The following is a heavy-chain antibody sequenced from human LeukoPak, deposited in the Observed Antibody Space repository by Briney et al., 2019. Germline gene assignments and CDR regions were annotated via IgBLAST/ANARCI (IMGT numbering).Heavy chain of an antibody. Sequence: ASVKVSCKASGYTLSNCAMNWVRQAPGQGLEWMGWINTNTGNPTYAQGFTGRFVFSLDTSVSTAYLQISSLKAEDTAIYYCARDSGSGWSPFDYWGQGTLVTVSS. D-gene: IGHD6-19*01. CDR2: INTNTGNP. V-gene: IGHV7-4-1*02. J-gene: IGHJ4*02. CDR3: ARDSGSGWSPFDY. CDR1: GYTLSNCA.